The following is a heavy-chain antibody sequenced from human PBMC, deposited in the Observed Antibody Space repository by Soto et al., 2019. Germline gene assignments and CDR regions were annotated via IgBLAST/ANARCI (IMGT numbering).Heavy chain of an antibody. Sequence: PSETLSLTCTVSGGSISSYYWSWIRQPPGKGLEWIGYIYYSGSTNYNPSLKSRVTISVDTSKNQFSLKLSSVTAADTAVYYCARDGGGSSWYSYYDYYYYYMDVWGKGTTVTVSS. CDR2: IYYSGST. J-gene: IGHJ6*03. D-gene: IGHD6-13*01. CDR1: GGSISSYY. CDR3: ARDGGGSSWYSYYDYYYYYMDV. V-gene: IGHV4-59*01.